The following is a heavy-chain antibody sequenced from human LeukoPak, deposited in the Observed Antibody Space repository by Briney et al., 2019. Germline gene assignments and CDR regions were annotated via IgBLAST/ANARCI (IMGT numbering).Heavy chain of an antibody. D-gene: IGHD3-3*01. V-gene: IGHV3-23*01. CDR3: AKPNYDSWSGYYTGIHADDY. CDR1: GFTFSSYA. Sequence: GGSLRLSCAASGFTFSSYAMSWVRQAPGKGLEWVSAISGSGGSTYYADSVKGRFTISRDNSKNTLYLQMNSLRAEDTAVYYCAKPNYDSWSGYYTGIHADDYWGQGTLVTVSS. J-gene: IGHJ4*02. CDR2: ISGSGGST.